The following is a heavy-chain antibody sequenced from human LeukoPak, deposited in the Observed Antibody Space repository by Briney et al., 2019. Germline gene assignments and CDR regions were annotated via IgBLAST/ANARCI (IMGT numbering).Heavy chain of an antibody. CDR2: IYHSGST. D-gene: IGHD6-6*01. Sequence: SETLSLTCTVSGGSISSYYWSWIRQPPGKRLEWIGYIYHSGSTNYNPSLKSRLTISVDTSKNQFSLKLSSVTAADTAVYYCARARDSSLIDYWGQGTLVTVSS. J-gene: IGHJ4*02. V-gene: IGHV4-59*01. CDR1: GGSISSYY. CDR3: ARARDSSLIDY.